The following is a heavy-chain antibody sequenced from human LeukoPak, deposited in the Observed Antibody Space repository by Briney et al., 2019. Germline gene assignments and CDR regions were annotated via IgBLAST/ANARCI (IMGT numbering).Heavy chain of an antibody. D-gene: IGHD3-22*01. Sequence: SETLSLTCAVYGGSFSGYYWSWIRQPPGKGLEWIGEINHSGSTNYNPSLKSRVTISVDTSKNQFSLKLSSVTAADTAVYYCASGLPENYYDSSGYLAPTKYYFDYWGQGTLVTVSS. CDR1: GGSFSGYY. V-gene: IGHV4-34*01. J-gene: IGHJ4*02. CDR3: ASGLPENYYDSSGYLAPTKYYFDY. CDR2: INHSGST.